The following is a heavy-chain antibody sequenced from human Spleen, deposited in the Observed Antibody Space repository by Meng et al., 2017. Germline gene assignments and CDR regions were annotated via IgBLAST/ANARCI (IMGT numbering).Heavy chain of an antibody. D-gene: IGHD2-8*02. CDR3: VKGFFVGQFLVVQEDAFEI. CDR1: GFTFGTYG. V-gene: IGHV3-30*02. CDR2: IWYDGSKK. J-gene: IGHJ3*02. Sequence: GESLKISCTTSGFTFGTYGMHWVRQAPGKGLEWVAIIWYDGSKKYYAESVKGRFTISRDNARASLYLQMDSVRPEDTAVYYCVKGFFVGQFLVVQEDAFEIWGQGTLVTVSS.